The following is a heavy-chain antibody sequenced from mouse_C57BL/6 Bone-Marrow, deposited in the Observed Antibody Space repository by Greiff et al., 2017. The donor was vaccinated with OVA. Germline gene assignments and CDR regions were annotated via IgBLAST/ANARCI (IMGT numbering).Heavy chain of an antibody. CDR3: ARKRKNGSRDCYAVDY. V-gene: IGHV2-9-1*01. CDR1: GFSLTSYA. D-gene: IGHD1-1*01. J-gene: IGHJ4*01. Sequence: VKLVESGPGLVAPSQSLSITCTVSGFSLTSYAISWVRQPPGKGLEWLGVIWTGGGTNYNSALQSRLSISKDNSKSQIVLKMSSLQTDDTSRYYCARKRKNGSRDCYAVDYWGQGTSVTVSS. CDR2: IWTGGGT.